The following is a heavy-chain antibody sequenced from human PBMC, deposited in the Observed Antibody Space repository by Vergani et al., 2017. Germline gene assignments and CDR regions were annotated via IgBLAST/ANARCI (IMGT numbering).Heavy chain of an antibody. D-gene: IGHD2-2*01. CDR2: IIPILGIA. J-gene: IGHJ5*02. CDR3: AGGCSSTGCYARGGGAQLNWFDP. Sequence: QVQLVQSGAEVKKPGSSVKVSCKASGGTFSSYTISWVRQAPGQGLEWMGRIIPILGIANYAQKFQGRVTITADKSTSTAYMELSSLRSEDTAVYYCAGGCSSTGCYARGGGAQLNWFDPWGQGTLVTVSS. V-gene: IGHV1-69*02. CDR1: GGTFSSYT.